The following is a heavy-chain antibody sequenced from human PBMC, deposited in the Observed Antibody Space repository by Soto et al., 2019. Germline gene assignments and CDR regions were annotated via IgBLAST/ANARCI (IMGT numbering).Heavy chain of an antibody. CDR1: GHTFTGHH. D-gene: IGHD2-21*02. Sequence: QVQMVQSGAEVKKPGASVKVSCKASGHTFTGHHMHWVRQAPGQGLEWMGLIDLDIGDTTYAQKFQGRVTSTSDTAITTAYMELRGLRSDDTAVYYCALETTGTAGFDYWGQGTLVTVSS. J-gene: IGHJ4*02. V-gene: IGHV1-2*02. CDR2: IDLDIGDT. CDR3: ALETTGTAGFDY.